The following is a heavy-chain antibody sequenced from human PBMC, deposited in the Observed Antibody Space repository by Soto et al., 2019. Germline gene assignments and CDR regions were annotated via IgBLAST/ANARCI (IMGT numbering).Heavy chain of an antibody. V-gene: IGHV1-69*13. CDR1: GGTFSSYA. CDR2: IIPIFGTA. CDR3: ARDRLYSSSSVSYYYGMDV. J-gene: IGHJ6*02. D-gene: IGHD6-6*01. Sequence: SVKVSCKASGGTFSSYAVSWVRQAPGQGLEWMGGIIPIFGTANYAQKFQGRVTITADESTSTAYMELSSLRSEDTAVYYCARDRLYSSSSVSYYYGMDVWGQGTTVTVFS.